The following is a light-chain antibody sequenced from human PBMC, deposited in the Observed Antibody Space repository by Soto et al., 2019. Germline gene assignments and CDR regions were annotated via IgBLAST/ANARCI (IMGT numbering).Light chain of an antibody. V-gene: IGLV2-14*01. CDR3: SSYTTSNTQV. J-gene: IGLJ3*02. Sequence: QSALTQPASVSGSPGQSITISCTGTSSDVGTYNYVSWYQHRPGKAPKLMIYDVSYRPSGVSNRFSDSKSANTASLTISGLQAEDEADYYCSSYTTSNTQVFGGGTQLTVL. CDR1: SSDVGTYNY. CDR2: DVS.